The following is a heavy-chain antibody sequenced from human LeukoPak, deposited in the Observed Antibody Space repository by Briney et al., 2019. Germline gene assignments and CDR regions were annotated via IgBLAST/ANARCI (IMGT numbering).Heavy chain of an antibody. CDR3: ARDLHSYGY. V-gene: IGHV3-48*01. Sequence: PGRSLRLSCAASGFTFSSYSMNWVRQAPGKGLERVSYISSSSSTIYYADSVKGRFTISRDNAKNSQYLQMNSLRAEDRAVYYCARDLHSYGYWGQGTLVTVSS. D-gene: IGHD5-18*01. CDR1: GFTFSSYS. J-gene: IGHJ4*02. CDR2: ISSSSSTI.